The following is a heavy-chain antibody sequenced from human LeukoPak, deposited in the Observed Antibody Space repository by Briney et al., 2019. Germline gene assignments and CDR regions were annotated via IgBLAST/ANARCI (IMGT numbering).Heavy chain of an antibody. V-gene: IGHV1-69*04. CDR1: GGTFSSYA. CDR3: ATVVGAKSDAFDI. Sequence: SVKVSCKASGGTFSSYAISWVRQAPGQGLEWMGRIIPILGIANYAQKFQGRVTMTEDTSTDTAYMELSSLRSEDTAVYYCATVVGAKSDAFDIWGQGTMVTVSS. D-gene: IGHD1-26*01. CDR2: IIPILGIA. J-gene: IGHJ3*02.